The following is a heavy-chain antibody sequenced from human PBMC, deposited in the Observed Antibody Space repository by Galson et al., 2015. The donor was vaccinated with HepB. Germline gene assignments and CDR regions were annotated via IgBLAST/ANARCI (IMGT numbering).Heavy chain of an antibody. D-gene: IGHD3-22*01. Sequence: QSGAEVTKPGESLKISCKGSGYSFTSYWIGWVRQMPGKGLEWMGIIYPGDSDTRYSPSFQGQVTISADKSISTAYLQWSSLKASDTAMYYCARLKIGYDSRVRNWFDPWGPGTLVTVSS. CDR3: ARLKIGYDSRVRNWFDP. CDR2: IYPGDSDT. V-gene: IGHV5-51*01. CDR1: GYSFTSYW. J-gene: IGHJ5*02.